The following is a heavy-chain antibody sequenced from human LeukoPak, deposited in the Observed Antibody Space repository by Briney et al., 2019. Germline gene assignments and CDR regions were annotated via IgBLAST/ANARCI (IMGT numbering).Heavy chain of an antibody. CDR2: FDPEDGET. Sequence: ASVKVSCKVSGYTLTELSMHWVRQAPGKGLEWMGGFDPEDGETIYAQKFQGRVTMTEDKSTDTAYMGLSSLRSEDTAVYYCATARIVGATQNAFDIWGQGTMVTVSS. J-gene: IGHJ3*02. D-gene: IGHD1-26*01. CDR3: ATARIVGATQNAFDI. V-gene: IGHV1-24*01. CDR1: GYTLTELS.